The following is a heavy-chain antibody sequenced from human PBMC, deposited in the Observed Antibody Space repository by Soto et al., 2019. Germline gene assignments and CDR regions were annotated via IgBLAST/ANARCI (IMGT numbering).Heavy chain of an antibody. CDR1: GFTFSSYA. CDR2: ISGSGGST. D-gene: IGHD3-16*02. J-gene: IGHJ4*02. CDR3: AKNDYVWGSYRYSPSFDY. V-gene: IGHV3-23*01. Sequence: PGGSLRLSCAASGFTFSSYAMSWVRQAPGKGLEWVSAISGSGGSTYYADSVKGRLTISRDNSKNTLYLQMNSLRAEDTAVYYCAKNDYVWGSYRYSPSFDYWGQGTLVTVSS.